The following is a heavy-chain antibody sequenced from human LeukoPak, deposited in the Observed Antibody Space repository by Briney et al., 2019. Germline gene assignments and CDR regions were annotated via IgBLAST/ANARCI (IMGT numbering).Heavy chain of an antibody. CDR2: INADNGKT. Sequence: ASVKVSCKASGYTFTTDALHWVRQAPGQRFEWMGWINADNGKTEYSQKFQGRVTLTRDTSASTAYIDWNRLRPENRACFIVARKLFDFLTSQTPRHWFDPWGQGTLVTVSS. V-gene: IGHV1-3*01. J-gene: IGHJ5*02. CDR3: ARKLFDFLTSQTPRHWFDP. CDR1: GYTFTTDA. D-gene: IGHD3-9*01.